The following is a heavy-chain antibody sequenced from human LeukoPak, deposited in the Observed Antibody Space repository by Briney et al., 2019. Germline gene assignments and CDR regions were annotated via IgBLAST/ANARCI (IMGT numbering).Heavy chain of an antibody. V-gene: IGHV3-23*01. CDR3: AKEASVFIRGYFDY. J-gene: IGHJ4*02. D-gene: IGHD3-10*01. CDR2: ISGSGGST. CDR1: GFTFSTYA. Sequence: GGSLRLSCAASGFTFSTYAMSWVRQAPGKGLEWVSAISGSGGSTYQSDSVKGRFTISRDNSKNTLYLQMNSLRAEDTAVYYCAKEASVFIRGYFDYWGQGTLVTVSS.